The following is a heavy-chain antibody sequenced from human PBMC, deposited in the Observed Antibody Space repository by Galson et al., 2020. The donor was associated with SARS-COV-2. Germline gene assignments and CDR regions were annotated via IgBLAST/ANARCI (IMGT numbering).Heavy chain of an antibody. Sequence: SETLSLTCAVSGGSISSSNWWRWVRQPPGKGLERIGEIYHRRSPNYNPSLKSRVTISVDKSKNQFSLKLSSVTAADTAVYYCASRIVGATVKSYWGQGTLVTVSS. J-gene: IGHJ4*02. CDR3: ASRIVGATVKSY. D-gene: IGHD1-26*01. CDR1: GGSISSSNW. V-gene: IGHV4-4*02. CDR2: IYHRRSP.